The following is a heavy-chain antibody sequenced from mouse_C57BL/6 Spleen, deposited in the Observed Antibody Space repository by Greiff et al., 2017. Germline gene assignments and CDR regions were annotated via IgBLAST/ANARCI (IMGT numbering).Heavy chain of an antibody. J-gene: IGHJ4*01. D-gene: IGHD1-1*01. CDR1: GYSITRGYY. V-gene: IGHV3-6*01. CDR2: ISYDGSN. CDR3: ARDLTGSSYAMDY. Sequence: EVHLVESGPGLVKPSQSLSLTCSVTGYSITRGYYWNWLRQFPGNKLEWMGYISYDGSNNYNPSLKNRISITRDTSKNQFFLKLNSVTTEDTATYYCARDLTGSSYAMDYWGQGTSVTVSS.